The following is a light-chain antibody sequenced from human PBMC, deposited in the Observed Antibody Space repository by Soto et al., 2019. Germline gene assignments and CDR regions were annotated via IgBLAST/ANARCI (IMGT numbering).Light chain of an antibody. CDR2: DVS. CDR3: CSYAGSSWV. V-gene: IGLV2-11*01. Sequence: QSALTQPRSVSGSPGQSVTISCTGTSSDVGGYNYVSWYQQHPGKAPILMIYDVSKRPSGVPDRFSGSKSGNTASLTISGLQAEDEADYYCCSYAGSSWVFGGGTKLTVL. J-gene: IGLJ2*01. CDR1: SSDVGGYNY.